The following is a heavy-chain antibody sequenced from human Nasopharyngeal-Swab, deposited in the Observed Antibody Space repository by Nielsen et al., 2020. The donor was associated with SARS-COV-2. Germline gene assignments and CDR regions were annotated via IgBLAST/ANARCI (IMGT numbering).Heavy chain of an antibody. J-gene: IGHJ4*02. Sequence: SETLSLTCAVYGGSFSGYYWSWIRQPAGKGLEWIGRIYTSGSTNYNPSLKSRVTISVDTSKNQFSLKLSSVTAADTAVYYCARGAVAVRHFDYWGQGTLVTVSS. CDR3: ARGAVAVRHFDY. CDR2: IYTSGST. CDR1: GGSFSGYY. D-gene: IGHD6-19*01. V-gene: IGHV4-59*10.